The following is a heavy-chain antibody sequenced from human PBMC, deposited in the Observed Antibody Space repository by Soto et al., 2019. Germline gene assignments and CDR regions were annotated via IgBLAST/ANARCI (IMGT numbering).Heavy chain of an antibody. V-gene: IGHV3-30-3*01. Sequence: GGSLRLSCAASGFTFSSYAVHWVRQAPGKGLEWVAVISYDGSNKYYADSVKGRFTISRDNSKNTLYLQMNSLRAEDTAVYYCARDLGESSGWYSGYYYGMDVWGQGTTVTVSS. D-gene: IGHD6-19*01. CDR3: ARDLGESSGWYSGYYYGMDV. CDR1: GFTFSSYA. J-gene: IGHJ6*02. CDR2: ISYDGSNK.